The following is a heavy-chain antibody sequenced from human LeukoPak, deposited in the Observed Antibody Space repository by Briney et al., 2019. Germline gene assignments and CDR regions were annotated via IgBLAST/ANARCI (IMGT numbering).Heavy chain of an antibody. CDR3: ARSDDSSGYSMFFDY. CDR1: GGSFSGYY. CDR2: INHSGST. V-gene: IGHV4-34*01. D-gene: IGHD3-22*01. J-gene: IGHJ4*02. Sequence: SETLSLTCAVYGGSFSGYYWSWIRQPPGKGLEWIGEINHSGSTNYNPSLKSRVTISVDTSKNQFSLKLSSVTAADTAVYYCARSDDSSGYSMFFDYWGQGTLVTVSS.